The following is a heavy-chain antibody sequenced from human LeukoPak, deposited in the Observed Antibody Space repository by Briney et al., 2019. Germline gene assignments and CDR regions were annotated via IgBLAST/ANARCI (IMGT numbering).Heavy chain of an antibody. V-gene: IGHV3-30*04. J-gene: IGHJ4*02. CDR2: ISYDGSNK. Sequence: GGSLRLSCAASGFTFNTYAMHWVRQAPGKGLEWVAIISYDGSNKYYADSVKGRFTISRDKAKNSVALQMNALRAEDTAVYYCTRERRGSYFAFESWGQGTLVTVSS. CDR3: TRERRGSYFAFES. D-gene: IGHD3-16*01. CDR1: GFTFNTYA.